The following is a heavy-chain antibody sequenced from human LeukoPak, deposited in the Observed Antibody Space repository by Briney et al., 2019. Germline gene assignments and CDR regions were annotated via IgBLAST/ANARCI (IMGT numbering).Heavy chain of an antibody. D-gene: IGHD4-17*01. Sequence: MPSETLSLTCTVSGGSISSYYWSWIRQPPGKGLEWIGYIYYSGSTNYNPSLKSRVTISVDTSKNQFSLKLSSVTAADTAVYYCARVLLGDYVPFEFDYWGQGTLVTVSS. CDR1: GGSISSYY. V-gene: IGHV4-59*08. CDR3: ARVLLGDYVPFEFDY. J-gene: IGHJ4*02. CDR2: IYYSGST.